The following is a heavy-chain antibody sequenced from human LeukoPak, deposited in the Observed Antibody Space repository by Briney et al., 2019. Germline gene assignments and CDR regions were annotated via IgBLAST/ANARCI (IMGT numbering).Heavy chain of an antibody. CDR2: TNTDGSST. D-gene: IGHD3-22*01. CDR3: VPSDSSGLD. CDR1: GFTFSHIW. J-gene: IGHJ4*02. Sequence: QPGGSLSLSCEASGFTFSHIWMHWVRQAPGKGLVWVSRTNTDGSSTNYMDSVKGRFTISRDNAKNTIYLQMNSLRAEDTAVYYCVPSDSSGLDWGQGTLVTVSS. V-gene: IGHV3-74*01.